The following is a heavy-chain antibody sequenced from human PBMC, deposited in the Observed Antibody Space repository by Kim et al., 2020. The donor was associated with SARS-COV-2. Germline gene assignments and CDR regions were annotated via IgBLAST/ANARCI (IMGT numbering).Heavy chain of an antibody. J-gene: IGHJ4*02. Sequence: KFQGRGTITADESKSTAYMELSRLRSEDTAVYYCARSPGYSSSWYYFDYWGQGTLVTVSS. V-gene: IGHV1-69*01. D-gene: IGHD6-13*01. CDR3: ARSPGYSSSWYYFDY.